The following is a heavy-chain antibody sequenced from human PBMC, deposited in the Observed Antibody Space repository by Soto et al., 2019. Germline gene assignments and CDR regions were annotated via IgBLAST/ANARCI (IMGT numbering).Heavy chain of an antibody. Sequence: PSEALALSCTVSGGAISVVGYYGSSIGQHPGKGLQWIVYSYYSGSTYYNPSLKSRVTIALDTSKNQFSLRLSSVTAEDTAVYYCARDHRYYYDSSGYYDSWFDPWGQGTLVTVSS. J-gene: IGHJ5*02. D-gene: IGHD3-22*01. CDR3: ARDHRYYYDSSGYYDSWFDP. CDR1: GGAISVVGYY. CDR2: SYYSGST. V-gene: IGHV4-31*03.